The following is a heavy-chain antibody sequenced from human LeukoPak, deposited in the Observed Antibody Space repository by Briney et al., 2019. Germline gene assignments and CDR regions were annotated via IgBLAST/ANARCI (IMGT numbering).Heavy chain of an antibody. V-gene: IGHV3-30*18. Sequence: PGGSLRLSCAASGFTFSSYGMHWVRQAPGKGLEWVAVISYDGSNKYYADSVKGRFTISRDNSKNTLYLQMNSLRAEDTAVYYCAKDDSNLYDFWSGYYTNYYYYGMDVWGQGTTVTVSS. CDR3: AKDDSNLYDFWSGYYTNYYYYGMDV. CDR2: ISYDGSNK. CDR1: GFTFSSYG. J-gene: IGHJ6*02. D-gene: IGHD3-3*01.